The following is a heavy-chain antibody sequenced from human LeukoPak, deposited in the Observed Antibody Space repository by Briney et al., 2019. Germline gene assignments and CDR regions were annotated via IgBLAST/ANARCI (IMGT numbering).Heavy chain of an antibody. Sequence: PGGSLRLSCAASGFTFDDYAMHWVRQAPGKGLEWVSGITWNRDNIGYGDSVKGRFTISRDNAKNALYLQMNSLTAEDTALYHCARDRSYGSFDFWGQGTLVTVSS. J-gene: IGHJ4*02. CDR2: ITWNRDNI. CDR3: ARDRSYGSFDF. V-gene: IGHV3-9*01. CDR1: GFTFDDYA. D-gene: IGHD5-18*01.